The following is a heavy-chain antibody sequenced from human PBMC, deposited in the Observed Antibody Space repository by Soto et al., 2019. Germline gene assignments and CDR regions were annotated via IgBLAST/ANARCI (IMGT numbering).Heavy chain of an antibody. V-gene: IGHV3-30*18. D-gene: IGHD3-10*01. Sequence: GGSLRLSCAASGFTFSSYGMHWVRQAPGKGLEWVAVISYDGSNKYYADSVKGRFTISRDNSKNTLYLQMNSLRAEDTAVYYCAKAGSGSYGSAFDIWGQGTMVTVSS. CDR2: ISYDGSNK. CDR3: AKAGSGSYGSAFDI. J-gene: IGHJ3*02. CDR1: GFTFSSYG.